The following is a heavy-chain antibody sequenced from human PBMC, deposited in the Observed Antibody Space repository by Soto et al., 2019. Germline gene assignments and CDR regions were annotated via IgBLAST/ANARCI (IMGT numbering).Heavy chain of an antibody. CDR1: GFTFSGNA. D-gene: IGHD4-17*01. CDR2: ISASGDNT. CDR3: AKLIGPTGGY. V-gene: IGHV3-23*01. J-gene: IGHJ4*02. Sequence: GGSLRLSCAASGFTFSGNAMSWVRQAQGKGLEWVSSISASGDNTYYADSVKGRFTISRDNSKDTLYLQMNTLRADDTAVCYCAKLIGPTGGYWGQGTLVTVSS.